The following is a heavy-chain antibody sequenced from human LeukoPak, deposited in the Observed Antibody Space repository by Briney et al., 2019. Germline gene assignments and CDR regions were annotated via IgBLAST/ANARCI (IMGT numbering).Heavy chain of an antibody. CDR1: GGSISSGGYY. V-gene: IGHV4-30-2*01. Sequence: SQTLSLTCTVSGGSISSGGYYWSWIRQPPGKGLEWIGYIYHSGSTYYNPSLKSRVTISVDRSKNQFSLKLSSVTAADTAVYYCARDYYDSSGYSNFDYWGQGTLVTVSS. CDR2: IYHSGST. D-gene: IGHD3-22*01. CDR3: ARDYYDSSGYSNFDY. J-gene: IGHJ4*02.